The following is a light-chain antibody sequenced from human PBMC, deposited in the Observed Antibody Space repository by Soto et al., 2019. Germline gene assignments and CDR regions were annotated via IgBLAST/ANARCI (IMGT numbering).Light chain of an antibody. J-gene: IGKJ2*01. CDR3: LQFKNWPYS. CDR2: DAS. Sequence: EIVMTQSPATLSVSLGVSDTLSCRASQGVSSHLAWYQQKPCQTPRLLISDASTRAAGVTARFRGSGSWSEFTLTISSLQSEDFVVYYCLQFKNWPYSFGEATKLDI. V-gene: IGKV3-15*01. CDR1: QGVSSH.